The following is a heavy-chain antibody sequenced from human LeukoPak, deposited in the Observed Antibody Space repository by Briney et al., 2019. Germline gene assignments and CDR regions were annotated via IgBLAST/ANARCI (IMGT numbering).Heavy chain of an antibody. Sequence: ASVKVSCKASGYAFTGYNMHWVRQAPGQGPEWMGLINPNSGGTNYAQKFQGRVTMTRDTSISTAYMELSRLRSDDTAMYYCARSYAGYWGQGTLVTVSS. J-gene: IGHJ4*02. CDR3: ARSYAGY. CDR2: INPNSGGT. V-gene: IGHV1-2*02. CDR1: GYAFTGYN.